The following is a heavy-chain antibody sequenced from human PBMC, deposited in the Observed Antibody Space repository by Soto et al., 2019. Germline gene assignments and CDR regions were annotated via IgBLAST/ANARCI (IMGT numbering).Heavy chain of an antibody. J-gene: IGHJ5*02. D-gene: IGHD2-2*02. CDR3: AKDKRHQGWGYCSSTSCYTWFDP. V-gene: IGHV3-23*01. CDR1: GFTFSSYA. CDR2: ISGSGGST. Sequence: EVQLLESGGGLVQPGGSLRLSCAASGFTFSSYAMSWVRQAPGKGLEWVSAISGSGGSTYYADSVKGRFTISRDNSKNTLYLQMNSLRAEDTAVYYCAKDKRHQGWGYCSSTSCYTWFDPWGQGTLVTVSS.